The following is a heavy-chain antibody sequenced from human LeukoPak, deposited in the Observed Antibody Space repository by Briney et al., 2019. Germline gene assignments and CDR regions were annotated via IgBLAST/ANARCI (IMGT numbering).Heavy chain of an antibody. CDR2: ISGYNGNT. V-gene: IGHV1-18*01. CDR1: GYTFSSYG. Sequence: ASVKVSCKASGYTFSSYGIAWVRQAPGQGLEWMGWISGYNGNTNYAQKLQGRVSMTTDTSTTTAYMELRSLTSDDTALYSCARSSLGTITAGPFDYWGKGTLVTVSS. D-gene: IGHD5-12*01. CDR3: ARSSLGTITAGPFDY. J-gene: IGHJ4*02.